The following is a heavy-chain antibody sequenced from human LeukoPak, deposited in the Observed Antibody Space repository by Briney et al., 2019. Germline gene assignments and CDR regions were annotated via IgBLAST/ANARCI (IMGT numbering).Heavy chain of an antibody. D-gene: IGHD3-22*01. CDR3: ARGDYDTHGYQTR. V-gene: IGHV7-4-1*02. CDR2: INTNTGNP. CDR1: GDIFTNYV. J-gene: IGHJ4*02. Sequence: GASVKVSCKASGDIFTNYVLHWVRQAPGQGLEWMGWINTNTGNPTYAQGFTGRFVFSLDTSVSTAYLQISSLKADDTAMYYCARGDYDTHGYQTRWGQGTLVTVSS.